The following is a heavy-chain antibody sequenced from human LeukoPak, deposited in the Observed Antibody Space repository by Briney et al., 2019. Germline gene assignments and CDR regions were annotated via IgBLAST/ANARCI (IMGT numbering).Heavy chain of an antibody. J-gene: IGHJ1*01. CDR1: GFTFSSYA. V-gene: IGHV3-23*01. Sequence: PGGSLRLSCAASGFTFSSYAMSWVRQAPGKGLEWVSAISGSGGSTYYADSVKGRFTISRDNSKNTLYLQMNSLRAEDTAVYYCAREPFRYYDSSGYKSFQHGGRGPLVTVSS. CDR2: ISGSGGST. CDR3: AREPFRYYDSSGYKSFQH. D-gene: IGHD3-22*01.